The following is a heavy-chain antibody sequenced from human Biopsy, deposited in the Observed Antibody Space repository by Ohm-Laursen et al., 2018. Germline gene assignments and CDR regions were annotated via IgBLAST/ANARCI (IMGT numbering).Heavy chain of an antibody. V-gene: IGHV1-18*01. CDR2: SSAYNGKT. Sequence: GASVKVSCKASGYTFSMYAIIWVRQAPGQGLEWMGWSSAYNGKTNYAQKFQGRLTMTTDTFTSTAYMDLRSLRSDDTAVYYCARDRWPHVTLLGLVVFDFWGQGTLVIVSS. J-gene: IGHJ4*02. CDR1: GYTFSMYA. CDR3: ARDRWPHVTLLGLVVFDF. D-gene: IGHD3-3*01.